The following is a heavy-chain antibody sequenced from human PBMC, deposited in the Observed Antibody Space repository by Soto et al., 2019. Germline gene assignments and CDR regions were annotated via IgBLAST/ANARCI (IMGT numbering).Heavy chain of an antibody. D-gene: IGHD1-26*01. V-gene: IGHV3-48*02. CDR2: ISSSSSTI. CDR1: GFTFSTYS. CDR3: ATYSGHYGVDV. J-gene: IGHJ6*02. Sequence: PGGSLRLSCAASGFTFSTYSMHWVRQAPGRGLEWVSYISSSSSTIYYADSVKGRFTISRDNVKNSLYLQMKSLRDEDAAVYYCATYSGHYGVDVWGQGTTVTVSS.